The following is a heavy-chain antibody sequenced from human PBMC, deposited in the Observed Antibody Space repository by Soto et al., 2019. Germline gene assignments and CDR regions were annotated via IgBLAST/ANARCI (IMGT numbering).Heavy chain of an antibody. D-gene: IGHD6-13*01. CDR1: VRSMRNYL. Sequence: SETLSLTCTVSVRSMRNYLWTWIRQPPGKGLEWIGYIHYSGTTSFFPSYNPSLRSRVTISEDTSKNQFSLKLLSVTTADTAVYFCAAGEASSRNLAPYYLDFWGQGTLVTVSS. J-gene: IGHJ4*02. CDR3: AAGEASSRNLAPYYLDF. CDR2: IHYSGTT. V-gene: IGHV4-59*01.